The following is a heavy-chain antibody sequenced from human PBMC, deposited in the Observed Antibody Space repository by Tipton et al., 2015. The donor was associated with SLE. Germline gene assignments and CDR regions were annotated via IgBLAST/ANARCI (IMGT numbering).Heavy chain of an antibody. CDR1: GGSFSGYY. CDR2: INHSGST. Sequence: TLSLTCAVYGGSFSGYYWSWIRQPPGKGLEWIGEINHSGSTNYNPSLKSRLTILVDTSKNQFSLKLSSVTAADTAAYYCARQGAVAGFDYWGQGTLVTVSS. CDR3: ARQGAVAGFDY. D-gene: IGHD6-19*01. J-gene: IGHJ4*02. V-gene: IGHV4-34*01.